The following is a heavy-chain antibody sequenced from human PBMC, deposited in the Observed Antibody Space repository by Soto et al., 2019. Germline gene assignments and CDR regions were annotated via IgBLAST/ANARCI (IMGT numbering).Heavy chain of an antibody. CDR3: ARHPTVTEYYFDY. D-gene: IGHD4-17*01. CDR1: GGSISSYY. CDR2: FFYSGST. J-gene: IGHJ4*02. Sequence: ETLSLTCTVSGGSISSYYWSWIRQPPGKGLEWIGYFFYSGSTNYNPSLKSRVTISVDTSKNQFSLKLNSVTAADTAVYYCARHPTVTEYYFDYWGQGTLVTVSS. V-gene: IGHV4-59*01.